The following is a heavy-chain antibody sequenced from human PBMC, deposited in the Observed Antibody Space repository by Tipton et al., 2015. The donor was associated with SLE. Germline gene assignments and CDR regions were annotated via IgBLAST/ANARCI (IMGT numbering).Heavy chain of an antibody. CDR2: ISGRGSTT. CDR1: GLTFSSYA. D-gene: IGHD1-26*01. J-gene: IGHJ3*01. V-gene: IGHV3-23*01. CDR3: AKDGGSQGAFDV. Sequence: SLRLSCAASGLTFSSYAMSWVRQAPGKGLEWVSAISGRGSTTSYADSVKGRFTISRDNSKNTLCLQVNSLRTEDTAVYFCAKDGGSQGAFDVWGQGTMVTVSS.